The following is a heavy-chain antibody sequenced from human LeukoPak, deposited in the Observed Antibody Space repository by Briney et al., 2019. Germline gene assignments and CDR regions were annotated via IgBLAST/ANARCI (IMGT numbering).Heavy chain of an antibody. Sequence: GASVKVSGKASGYSFRSYGFSWVRQAPGQGLEWMVWINAYNGDTNYAQKLRGRVTVTTDASTSTAYMELRSLRSDDTAVYYCARDGSGTWNDYWGQGTLVTVSS. D-gene: IGHD3-10*01. CDR3: ARDGSGTWNDY. V-gene: IGHV1-18*01. CDR1: GYSFRSYG. J-gene: IGHJ4*02. CDR2: INAYNGDT.